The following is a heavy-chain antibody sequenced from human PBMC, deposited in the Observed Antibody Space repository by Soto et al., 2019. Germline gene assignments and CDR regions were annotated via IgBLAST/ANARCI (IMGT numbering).Heavy chain of an antibody. J-gene: IGHJ4*02. CDR3: AKDKRWLQIFDY. Sequence: GGSLRLSCAASGFTFISYGMHWVRQAPGKGLEWVAVISYDGSNKYYADSVKGRFTISRDNSKNTLYLQMNSLRAEDTAVYYCAKDKRWLQIFDYWGQGTLVTVSS. CDR1: GFTFISYG. D-gene: IGHD5-12*01. CDR2: ISYDGSNK. V-gene: IGHV3-30*18.